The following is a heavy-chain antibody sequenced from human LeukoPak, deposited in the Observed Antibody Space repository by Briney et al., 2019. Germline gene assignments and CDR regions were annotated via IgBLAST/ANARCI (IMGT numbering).Heavy chain of an antibody. J-gene: IGHJ6*02. Sequence: GGSLRLSCAASGFTVSSNYMSWVGQAPGKGLEWVAVIYSGGSTYYADSVKGRFTISRDNSKNTLYLQMNSLKTEDTAVYYCTTDSGGSYGPYYYYGMDVWGQGTTVTVSS. D-gene: IGHD1-26*01. CDR2: IYSGGST. CDR1: GFTVSSNY. CDR3: TTDSGGSYGPYYYYGMDV. V-gene: IGHV3-66*01.